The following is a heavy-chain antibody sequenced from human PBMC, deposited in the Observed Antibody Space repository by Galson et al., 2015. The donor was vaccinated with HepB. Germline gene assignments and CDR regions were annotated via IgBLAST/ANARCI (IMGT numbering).Heavy chain of an antibody. Sequence: LSLTCAVYGGSFSGYYWRWIRQHPGKGLEWIGYIYYSGSTYYNPSLKSRVTISVDTSKNQFSLKLSSVTAADTAVYYCASQKVVAATLYSFDYWGQGTLVTVSS. J-gene: IGHJ4*02. CDR2: IYYSGST. CDR3: ASQKVVAATLYSFDY. CDR1: GGSFSGYY. D-gene: IGHD2-15*01. V-gene: IGHV4-31*11.